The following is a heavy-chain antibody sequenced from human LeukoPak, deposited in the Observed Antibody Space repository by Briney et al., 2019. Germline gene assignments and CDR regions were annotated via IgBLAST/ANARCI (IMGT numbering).Heavy chain of an antibody. CDR3: ARLFEDIVVVVAAIEDYCYYYMDV. J-gene: IGHJ6*03. CDR1: GGSFSGYY. Sequence: PSETLSLTCAVYGGSFSGYYWSWIRQPPGKGLEWIGEINHSGSTNYNPSLKSRVTISVDTSKNQFSLKLSSVTAADTAVYYCARLFEDIVVVVAAIEDYCYYYMDVWGKGTTVTVSS. V-gene: IGHV4-34*01. CDR2: INHSGST. D-gene: IGHD2-15*01.